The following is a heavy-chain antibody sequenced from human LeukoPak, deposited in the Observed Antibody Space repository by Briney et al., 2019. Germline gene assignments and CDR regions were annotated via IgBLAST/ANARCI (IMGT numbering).Heavy chain of an antibody. Sequence: SETLSLTCAVYGGSFSGYYWSWIRQPPGKGLEWIGEINHSGSTNYNPSLKSRVTISVDTSKNQFSLKLSSMTAADTAVYYCARGRYYDYVWGSYRLYYFDYWGQGTLVTVSS. D-gene: IGHD3-16*02. CDR3: ARGRYYDYVWGSYRLYYFDY. V-gene: IGHV4-34*01. J-gene: IGHJ4*02. CDR2: INHSGST. CDR1: GGSFSGYY.